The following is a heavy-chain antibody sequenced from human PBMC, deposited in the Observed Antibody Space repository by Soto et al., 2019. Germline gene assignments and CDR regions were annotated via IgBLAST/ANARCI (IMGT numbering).Heavy chain of an antibody. CDR2: ITVGSSHI. D-gene: IGHD3-16*01. CDR3: SRSPEVGVRGAY. J-gene: IGHJ4*02. CDR1: GFPFSAYN. Sequence: PGGSLRLSCTGSGFPFSAYNINWAHQAPGKGLEWVSSITVGSSHIYQPNSMKGRFTISRDDAKNSVYLQIDSLRDEDTALYYCSRSPEVGVRGAYWGQGTLVTVSS. V-gene: IGHV3-21*01.